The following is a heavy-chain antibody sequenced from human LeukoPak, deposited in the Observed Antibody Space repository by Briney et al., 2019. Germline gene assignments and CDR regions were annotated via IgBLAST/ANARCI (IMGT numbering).Heavy chain of an antibody. CDR2: INPNSGGT. Sequence: GASVKVSCKASGYTFAGYHVHWVRQAPGQGLEWMGWINPNSGGTHSAQKFQGRVTMTRDTSISTAYMELSGLTSDDTAIYYCTRGGPYTATMWFDTWGQGTLVTVSS. CDR1: GYTFAGYH. CDR3: TRGGPYTATMWFDT. V-gene: IGHV1-2*02. J-gene: IGHJ5*02. D-gene: IGHD4-17*01.